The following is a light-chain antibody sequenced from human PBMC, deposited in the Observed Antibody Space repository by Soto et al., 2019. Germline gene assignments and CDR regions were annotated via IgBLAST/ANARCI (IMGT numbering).Light chain of an antibody. Sequence: PGERVTLSCRASQSVGGDVAWYQQKPGQAPRLLIFGASTRATAVPARFSGSGSATEFTLTIRRLEPEDFAVYYCQQYGTSPWTSGQVTKVDSK. V-gene: IGKV3-20*01. J-gene: IGKJ1*01. CDR3: QQYGTSPWT. CDR2: GAS. CDR1: QSVGGD.